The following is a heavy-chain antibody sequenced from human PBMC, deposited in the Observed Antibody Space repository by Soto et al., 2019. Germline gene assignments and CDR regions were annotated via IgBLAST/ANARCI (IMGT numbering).Heavy chain of an antibody. CDR2: ISYDGSNK. D-gene: IGHD4-4*01. CDR3: AKDFQMTTVSTYYYYYGMDV. J-gene: IGHJ6*02. V-gene: IGHV3-30*18. Sequence: GGSLRLSCAASGFTCSSYGMHWVRQAPGKGLEWVAVISYDGSNKYYADSVKGRFTISRDNSKNTLYLQMNSLRAEDTAVYYCAKDFQMTTVSTYYYYYGMDVWGQGTTVTVSS. CDR1: GFTCSSYG.